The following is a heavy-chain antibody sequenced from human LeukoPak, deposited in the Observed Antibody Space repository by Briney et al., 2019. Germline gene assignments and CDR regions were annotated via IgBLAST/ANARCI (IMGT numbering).Heavy chain of an antibody. D-gene: IGHD4-17*01. Sequence: SETLSLTRTVTGGSSSNYYWSRIRQQPGKVLAWIRYIYYSGITNYNPSLQCRVTISVDTSNIQFSLKLSSLTAADTAVYYCARGLDDYGDSLSYYYYYMDVWGKGTTVTVSS. V-gene: IGHV4-59*01. CDR3: ARGLDDYGDSLSYYYYYMDV. CDR2: IYYSGIT. J-gene: IGHJ6*03. CDR1: GGSSSNYY.